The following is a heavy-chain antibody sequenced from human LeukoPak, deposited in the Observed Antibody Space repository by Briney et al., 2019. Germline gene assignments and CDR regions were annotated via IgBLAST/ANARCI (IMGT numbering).Heavy chain of an antibody. V-gene: IGHV4-59*01. CDR2: IYYSGCT. CDR3: ARVDYGSGSYRFDP. J-gene: IGHJ5*02. D-gene: IGHD3-10*01. Sequence: TASETLSLTCTVSGVSISNYYWSWIRQPPGKGLEWIGYIYYSGCTNYNPSLKSRVTISVDTSKNQFSLKRSSVTAADTAVYYCARVDYGSGSYRFDPWGQGTLVTVSS. CDR1: GVSISNYY.